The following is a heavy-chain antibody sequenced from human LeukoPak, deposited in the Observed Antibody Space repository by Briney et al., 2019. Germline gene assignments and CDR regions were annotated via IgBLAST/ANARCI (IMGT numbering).Heavy chain of an antibody. D-gene: IGHD3-3*01. CDR3: VSSADLRFLEWLYDY. V-gene: IGHV4-39*01. CDR1: GASISSSSNY. CDR2: IYYSGST. Sequence: NPSETLSLTCTVSGASISSSSNYWGWIRQPPGKGLEWIGSIYYSGSTYYNPSLKSRVTISVDTSKNQFSLKLSSVTAADTAVYYCVSSADLRFLEWLYDYWGQGTLVTVSS. J-gene: IGHJ4*02.